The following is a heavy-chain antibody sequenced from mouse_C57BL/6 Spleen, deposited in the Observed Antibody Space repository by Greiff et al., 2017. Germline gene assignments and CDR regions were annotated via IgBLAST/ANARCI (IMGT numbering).Heavy chain of an antibody. CDR2: ISSGSSTI. CDR3: ARGTVVADYFDY. D-gene: IGHD1-1*01. J-gene: IGHJ2*01. CDR1: GFTFSDYG. V-gene: IGHV5-17*01. Sequence: EVPLVESGGGLVKPGGSLKLSCAASGFTFSDYGMHWVRQAPEKGLEWVAYISSGSSTIYYAATVKGRFTISRDNAKNTLFLQMTSLRSEDTAMYYCARGTVVADYFDYWGQGTTLTVSS.